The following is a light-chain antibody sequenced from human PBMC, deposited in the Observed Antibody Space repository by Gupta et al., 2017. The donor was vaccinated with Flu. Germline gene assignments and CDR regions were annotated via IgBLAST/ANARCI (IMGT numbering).Light chain of an antibody. J-gene: IGKJ1*01. CDR3: QQYGTLPWT. CDR2: GAF. CDR1: QSVSSSY. Sequence: EIVLTQSPGTLSLSPGGRATLSCRASQSVSSSYLAWYQQKPGQAPRRLIYGAFNRATGIPDRFSGSGSGTDFTLTISRLEPEDFAVYYCQQYGTLPWTFGQGTKVEVK. V-gene: IGKV3-20*01.